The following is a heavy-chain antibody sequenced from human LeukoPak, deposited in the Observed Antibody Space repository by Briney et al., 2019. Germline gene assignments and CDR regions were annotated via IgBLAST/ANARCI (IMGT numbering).Heavy chain of an antibody. D-gene: IGHD3-3*01. CDR1: GGSISSYY. V-gene: IGHV4-4*07. CDR3: ARDQGITIFGVWFDP. J-gene: IGHJ5*02. CDR2: IYTSGST. Sequence: SETLSLTCTVSGGSISSYYWSWIRQPAGKGLEWIGRIYTSGSTNYNPSLKSRVTMSVDTSKNQFSLKLSSVTAADTAVFYCARDQGITIFGVWFDPWGQGTLVTVSS.